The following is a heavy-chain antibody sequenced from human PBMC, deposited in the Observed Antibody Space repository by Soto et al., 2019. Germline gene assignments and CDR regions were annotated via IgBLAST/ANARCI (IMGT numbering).Heavy chain of an antibody. Sequence: VQLVQSGAEVKKPGASVKVSCKASGYTFTNYGISWARQAPGQGLEWMGWISANNGKTNYAQNVQGRVTMTTDTATTTADLELRSKRADDTAMYYCAREPDDEGSGSYCELWGLGTLVTVSS. J-gene: IGHJ2*01. D-gene: IGHD3-10*01. CDR2: ISANNGKT. CDR1: GYTFTNYG. CDR3: AREPDDEGSGSYCEL. V-gene: IGHV1-18*01.